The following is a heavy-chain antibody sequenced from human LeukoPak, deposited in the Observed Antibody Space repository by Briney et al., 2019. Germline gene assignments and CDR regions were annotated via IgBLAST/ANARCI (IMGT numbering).Heavy chain of an antibody. Sequence: GGSLRLSCAASGFNFNNYAIHWVRQSPGKGLEWVAVVWYDGSNKYYADSVKGRFVISRDNSKNTLYLQMNNLRAEDTALYYCARDGGHGDSNDAFDFWGQGTMVTVSS. J-gene: IGHJ3*01. CDR3: ARDGGHGDSNDAFDF. D-gene: IGHD4-17*01. CDR1: GFNFNNYA. CDR2: VWYDGSNK. V-gene: IGHV3-33*01.